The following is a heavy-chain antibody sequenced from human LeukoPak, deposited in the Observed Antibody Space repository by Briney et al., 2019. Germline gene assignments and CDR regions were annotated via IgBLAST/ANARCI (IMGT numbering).Heavy chain of an antibody. J-gene: IGHJ3*02. CDR2: IYPGDSDT. CDR3: ARRCSGGSCYSKVGFDI. D-gene: IGHD2-15*01. CDR1: GYSFTSYW. V-gene: IGHV5-51*01. Sequence: GESLKISCKGSGYSFTSYWIGWVRHLPGKGVEWMGIIYPGDSDTRYSPSFQGQVTISADKSISTAYLQWSSLKASDTAMYYCARRCSGGSCYSKVGFDIWGQGTMVTVSS.